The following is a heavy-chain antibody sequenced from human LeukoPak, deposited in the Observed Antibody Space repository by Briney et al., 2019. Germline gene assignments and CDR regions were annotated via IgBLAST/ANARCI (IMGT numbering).Heavy chain of an antibody. Sequence: GGSLRLSCAASGFTFSSYGMHWVRQAPGEGLEWVSVITIDGSNINYADSVKGRFTISRDNSKNTLYLQMNSLRGEDTAGYYCARDFGWLSHFDYWGQGTLVSVSS. V-gene: IGHV3-30*04. D-gene: IGHD3-9*01. J-gene: IGHJ4*02. CDR1: GFTFSSYG. CDR3: ARDFGWLSHFDY. CDR2: ITIDGSNI.